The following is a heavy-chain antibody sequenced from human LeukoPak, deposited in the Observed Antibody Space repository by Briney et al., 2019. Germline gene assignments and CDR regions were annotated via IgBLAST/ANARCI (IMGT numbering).Heavy chain of an antibody. CDR2: ISGRGGST. J-gene: IGHJ3*01. CDR1: GFTFSGYS. Sequence: GGSLRLSCAASGFTFSGYSMNWVRQAPGKGLEWVSGISGRGGSTYYADSVKGRFTISRDNSKNTLYVQMNSLRAEDTAVYYCAKKGISDNPDDAFDFWGQGTMVTISS. CDR3: AKKGISDNPDDAFDF. D-gene: IGHD2/OR15-2a*01. V-gene: IGHV3-23*01.